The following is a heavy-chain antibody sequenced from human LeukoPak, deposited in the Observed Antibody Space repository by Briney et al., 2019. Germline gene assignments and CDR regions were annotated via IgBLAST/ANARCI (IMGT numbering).Heavy chain of an antibody. CDR1: GFTFSSYA. CDR2: ISGSGGST. D-gene: IGHD4-17*01. V-gene: IGHV3-23*01. J-gene: IGHJ4*02. CDR3: ALSRDDYGDYSDY. Sequence: GGSLRLSCAASGFTFSSYAMSWVRQAPGKRLEWVSAISGSGGSTYYADSVKGRFTISRDNSKNTLYLQMNSLRAEDTAVYYCALSRDDYGDYSDYWGQGTLVTVSS.